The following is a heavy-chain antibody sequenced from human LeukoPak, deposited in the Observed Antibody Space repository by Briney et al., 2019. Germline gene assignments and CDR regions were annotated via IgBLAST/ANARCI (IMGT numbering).Heavy chain of an antibody. D-gene: IGHD6-13*01. V-gene: IGHV4-59*01. CDR3: ARVGSIAAAIGPFDP. Sequence: SETLSLTCTVSGGSISSYYWSWIRQPPGEGLEWIGYIYYSGSTNYNPSLKSRVTISVDMSKNQFSLKLSSVTAADTAVYYCARVGSIAAAIGPFDPWGQGTLVTVSS. CDR2: IYYSGST. J-gene: IGHJ5*02. CDR1: GGSISSYY.